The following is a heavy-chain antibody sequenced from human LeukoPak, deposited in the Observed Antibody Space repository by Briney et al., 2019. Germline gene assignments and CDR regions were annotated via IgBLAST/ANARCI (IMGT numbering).Heavy chain of an antibody. V-gene: IGHV6-1*01. J-gene: IGHJ4*02. CDR1: GYSVSNNTAA. D-gene: IGHD3-16*01. CDR3: ARDPSDDQGLDY. CDR2: TYYRSRWSY. Sequence: SQTLSLTCAISGYSVSNNTAAWYWIRQSPSRGLEWLGRTYYRSRWSYEYAVSVRSRIIINVDTSKNQFSLQLNSVTPEDTAVYYCARDPSDDQGLDYWGQGTLVTVSS.